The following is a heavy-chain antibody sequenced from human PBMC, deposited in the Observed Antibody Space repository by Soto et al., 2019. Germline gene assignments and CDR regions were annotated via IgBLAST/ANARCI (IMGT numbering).Heavy chain of an antibody. Sequence: QVQLVESGGGVVQPGRSLRLSCAASGFTFSSYAMHWVRQAPGKGLEWVAVISYDGSNKYYADSVKGRLTISRDNSKNTLYLQMNSLRAEDTAVYYCASLMFGALAGGYYYYYGMDVWGQGTTVTVSS. D-gene: IGHD3-10*02. V-gene: IGHV3-30-3*01. J-gene: IGHJ6*02. CDR2: ISYDGSNK. CDR3: ASLMFGALAGGYYYYYGMDV. CDR1: GFTFSSYA.